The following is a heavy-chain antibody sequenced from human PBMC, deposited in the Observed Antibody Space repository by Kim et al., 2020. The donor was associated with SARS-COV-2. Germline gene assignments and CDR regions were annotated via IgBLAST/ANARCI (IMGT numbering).Heavy chain of an antibody. V-gene: IGHV4-39*01. J-gene: IGHJ6*03. Sequence: SETLSLTCTVSGGSISSSSYYWGWIRQPPGKGLEWIGSIYYSGSTYYNPSLKSRVTISVDTSKNQFSLKLSSVTAADTAVYYCARHVGYDFAPSYYYYYMDVWGKGTTVTVSS. CDR1: GGSISSSSYY. D-gene: IGHD3-3*01. CDR2: IYYSGST. CDR3: ARHVGYDFAPSYYYYYMDV.